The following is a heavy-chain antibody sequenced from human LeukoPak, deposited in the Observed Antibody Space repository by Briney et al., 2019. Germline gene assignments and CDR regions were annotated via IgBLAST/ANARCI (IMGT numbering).Heavy chain of an antibody. V-gene: IGHV1-18*01. CDR1: GYTFTSYG. CDR3: ARDSVVAATYPRFDP. J-gene: IGHJ5*02. Sequence: ASVKVSCMACGYTFTSYGTSWVRQAPGQGLEWVGWISAYIGNTNYAQKHQGRVTMTTDTSTSTAYMELRSLRSDDTAVYYCARDSVVAATYPRFDPWGQGTLVTVSS. CDR2: ISAYIGNT. D-gene: IGHD2-15*01.